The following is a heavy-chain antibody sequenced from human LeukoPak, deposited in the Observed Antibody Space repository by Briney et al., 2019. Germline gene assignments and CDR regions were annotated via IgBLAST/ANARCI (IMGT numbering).Heavy chain of an antibody. CDR2: ISSSSSYI. D-gene: IGHD6-13*01. Sequence: GGSLRLSCAAFGFTFSSYSMNWVRQAPGKGLEWVSSISSSSSYIYYADSVKGRFTIPRDNAKNSLYLQMNSLRAEDTAVYYCARDIAAAVDYWGQGTLVTVSS. V-gene: IGHV3-21*01. CDR3: ARDIAAAVDY. CDR1: GFTFSSYS. J-gene: IGHJ4*02.